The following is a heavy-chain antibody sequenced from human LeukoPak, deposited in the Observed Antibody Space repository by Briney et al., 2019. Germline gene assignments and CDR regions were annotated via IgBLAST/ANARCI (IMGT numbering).Heavy chain of an antibody. Sequence: GALVKVSCKASGYTFTSYGISWVRQAPGQGLEWMGWISAYNGNTNYAQKLQGRVTMTTDTSTSTAYMELRSLRSDDTAVYYCARAGGNYGDYYFDYWGQGTLVTVSS. CDR3: ARAGGNYGDYYFDY. D-gene: IGHD4-17*01. V-gene: IGHV1-18*01. CDR1: GYTFTSYG. CDR2: ISAYNGNT. J-gene: IGHJ4*02.